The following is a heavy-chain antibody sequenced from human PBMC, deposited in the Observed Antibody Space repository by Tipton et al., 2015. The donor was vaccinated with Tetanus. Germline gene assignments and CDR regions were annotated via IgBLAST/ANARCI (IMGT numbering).Heavy chain of an antibody. Sequence: TPSLTCAVYGGSLDGYYWGWIRPSPGKGLEWIGEISDSGRTNYNPSLKSRVIISLDTTRNQFSLNLSSVTAADTAVYYCARGPTATSDYWGQGTLVTVSS. CDR3: ARGPTATSDY. V-gene: IGHV4-34*01. CDR1: GGSLDGYY. J-gene: IGHJ4*02. D-gene: IGHD4-17*01. CDR2: ISDSGRT.